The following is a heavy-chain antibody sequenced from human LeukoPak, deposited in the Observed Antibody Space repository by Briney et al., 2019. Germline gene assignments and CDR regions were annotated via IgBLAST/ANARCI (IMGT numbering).Heavy chain of an antibody. D-gene: IGHD7-27*01. CDR2: IYSGGST. V-gene: IGHV3-66*01. CDR3: ARDDKTGGFDP. Sequence: PGGSLRLSRAASGFTVSSNYMSWVRQAPGKGLEWVSVIYSGGSTYYADSVKGRFTISRDNSKNTLYLQMNSLRAEDTAVYYCARDDKTGGFDPWGQGTLVTVSS. J-gene: IGHJ5*02. CDR1: GFTVSSNY.